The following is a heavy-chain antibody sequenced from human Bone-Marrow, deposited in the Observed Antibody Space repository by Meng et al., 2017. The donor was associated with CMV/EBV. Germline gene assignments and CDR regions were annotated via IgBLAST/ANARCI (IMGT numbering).Heavy chain of an antibody. Sequence: GESLKISCTASGFTFSYYEINWVRQAPGKGLEWVSYITSSSSSISLADSVSGRFTISRDNDKNSLYLQMNSLRAEDTAVYYCVRMHLYVGDYFDNWGQGTLVAVSS. CDR3: VRMHLYVGDYFDN. J-gene: IGHJ4*02. D-gene: IGHD3-16*01. V-gene: IGHV3-48*03. CDR2: ITSSSSSI. CDR1: GFTFSYYE.